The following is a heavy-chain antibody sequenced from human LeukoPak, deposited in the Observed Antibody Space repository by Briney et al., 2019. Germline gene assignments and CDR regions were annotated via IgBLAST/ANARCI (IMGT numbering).Heavy chain of an antibody. D-gene: IGHD3-3*01. CDR2: INHSGST. CDR1: GGSFSGYY. V-gene: IGHV4-34*01. Sequence: SETLSLTCAVYGGSFSGYYWSWIRQPPGKGLEWIGEINHSGSTNYNPSLKSRVTISVDTSKNQFSLKLSSVTAADTAVYYCARLAVVTPFDIWGQGTMVTVSS. J-gene: IGHJ3*02. CDR3: ARLAVVTPFDI.